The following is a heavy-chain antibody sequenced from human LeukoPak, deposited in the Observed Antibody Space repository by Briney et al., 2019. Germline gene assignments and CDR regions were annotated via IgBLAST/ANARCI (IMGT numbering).Heavy chain of an antibody. D-gene: IGHD6-19*01. V-gene: IGHV1-24*01. CDR1: GYTLTELS. Sequence: ASVKVSCKVSGYTLTELSMHWVRQAPGKGLEWMGGFDPEDGETIYAQKFQDRVTMTEDTSTDTAYMELSSLRSEDTAVYYCATRSIAVAGTYYFDYWGQGTLVTVSS. CDR2: FDPEDGET. J-gene: IGHJ4*02. CDR3: ATRSIAVAGTYYFDY.